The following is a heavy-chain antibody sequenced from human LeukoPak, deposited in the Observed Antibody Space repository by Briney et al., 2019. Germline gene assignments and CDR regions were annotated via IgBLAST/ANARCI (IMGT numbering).Heavy chain of an antibody. J-gene: IGHJ4*02. Sequence: QPGGSLRLSCAASGFTFSSYSMNWVRQAPGKGLEWVSYISSSSSTIFYADSGKGLFTISRDNAKESLYLQMNNLRTEDKSVYYCARDRYYDSSGYKREFAYWGQGTLVTVSS. V-gene: IGHV3-48*01. CDR2: ISSSSSTI. CDR1: GFTFSSYS. CDR3: ARDRYYDSSGYKREFAY. D-gene: IGHD3-22*01.